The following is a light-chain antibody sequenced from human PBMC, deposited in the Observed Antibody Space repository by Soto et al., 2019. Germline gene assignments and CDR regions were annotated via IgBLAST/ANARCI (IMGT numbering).Light chain of an antibody. CDR1: PSVSNS. CDR2: DAF. V-gene: IGKV3-20*01. J-gene: IGKJ4*01. Sequence: ESVLTQSPATLSLSPGERATLSCRASPSVSNSLAWYQHKPGQAPRLLIYDAFNRATGIPDRFSGSGSGTDFTLTISRLEPEDFAVYYCQQYGSSPGTFGGGTKVEIK. CDR3: QQYGSSPGT.